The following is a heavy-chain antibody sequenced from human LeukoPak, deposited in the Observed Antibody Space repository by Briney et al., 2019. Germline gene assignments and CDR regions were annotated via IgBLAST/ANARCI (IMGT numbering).Heavy chain of an antibody. D-gene: IGHD5-24*01. CDR1: GFNFDNFA. V-gene: IGHV3-30*04. J-gene: IGHJ4*02. CDR2: ISHDGRTK. Sequence: GGSLTLSCVVSGFNFDNFAMHWVRQPLGKGLEWVAVISHDGRTKYYADSMKGRITISRDNSKNTLFLQMNNLRSEDTAVYFCARPSPPGDGYNPPDHWGQGTLVTVSS. CDR3: ARPSPPGDGYNPPDH.